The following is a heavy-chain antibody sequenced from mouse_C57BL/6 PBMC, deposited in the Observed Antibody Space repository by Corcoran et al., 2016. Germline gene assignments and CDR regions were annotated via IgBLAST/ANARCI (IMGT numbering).Heavy chain of an antibody. J-gene: IGHJ3*01. V-gene: IGHV3-6*01. D-gene: IGHD4-1*01. CDR1: GYSITSGYY. CDR2: ISYDGSN. Sequence: DVQLQESGPGLVKPSQSLSLTCSVTGYSITSGYYWNWIRQFPGNKLEWMGYISYDGSNNYNPSLKNRISITRDTSKNQFFLKLNSVTTEDTATYYCARGTGRFAYWGQGTLVTVSA. CDR3: ARGTGRFAY.